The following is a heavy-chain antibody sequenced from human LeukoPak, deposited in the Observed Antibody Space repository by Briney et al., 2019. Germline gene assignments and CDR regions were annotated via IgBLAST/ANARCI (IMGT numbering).Heavy chain of an antibody. J-gene: IGHJ5*02. V-gene: IGHV1-69*02. CDR3: ARVVPAAIGGFWFDP. CDR1: GGTFSSYT. Sequence: ASVKVSCKASGGTFSSYTISWVRQAPGQGLEWMGRIIPILGIANYAQKFQGRVTITADKSTSTAYMELSSLRSEDTAVYYCARVVPAAIGGFWFDPWGQGTLVTVSS. D-gene: IGHD2-2*01. CDR2: IIPILGIA.